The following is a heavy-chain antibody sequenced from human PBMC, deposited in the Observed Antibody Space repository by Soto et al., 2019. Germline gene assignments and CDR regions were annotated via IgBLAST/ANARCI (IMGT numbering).Heavy chain of an antibody. D-gene: IGHD2-2*01. CDR2: IIPILGIA. V-gene: IGHV1-69*02. J-gene: IGHJ5*02. CDR3: ASGPLGRLVVPFEHNWFDP. Sequence: PVKVSWKAAGGSFSSYTISWVRQAPGQGLEWMGRIIPILGIANYAQKFQGRVTITADKSTSTAYMELSSLRSEDTAVYYCASGPLGRLVVPFEHNWFDPWGQGTLVTVSS. CDR1: GGSFSSYT.